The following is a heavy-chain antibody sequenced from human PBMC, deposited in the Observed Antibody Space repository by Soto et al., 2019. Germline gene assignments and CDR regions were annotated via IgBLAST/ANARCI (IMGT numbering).Heavy chain of an antibody. CDR2: IYPGDSDT. CDR3: ARQGGVWGEGYYYMDV. V-gene: IGHV5-51*01. J-gene: IGHJ6*03. D-gene: IGHD3-10*01. Sequence: GESLKISCKGSGYSFTSYWIGWVRQMPGKGLEWMGIIYPGDSDTRYSPSFQGQVTISAAKSISTAYLQWSSLKASDTAMYYCARQGGVWGEGYYYMDVWGKGTTVTVSS. CDR1: GYSFTSYW.